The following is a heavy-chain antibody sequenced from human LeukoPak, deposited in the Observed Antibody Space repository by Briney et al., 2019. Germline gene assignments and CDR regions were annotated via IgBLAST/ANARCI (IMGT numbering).Heavy chain of an antibody. CDR1: GASISGSAYY. Sequence: SETLSLTCAVSGASISGSAYYWGWIRQPPGKGLEWIGNIYYSGSTYYNASLQSRVTISIDTSKNQFSLRLNSVTAADTAMYYCAKSNGYGLIDYWGQGTLVTVSS. CDR2: IYYSGST. D-gene: IGHD5-12*01. V-gene: IGHV4-39*01. CDR3: AKSNGYGLIDY. J-gene: IGHJ4*02.